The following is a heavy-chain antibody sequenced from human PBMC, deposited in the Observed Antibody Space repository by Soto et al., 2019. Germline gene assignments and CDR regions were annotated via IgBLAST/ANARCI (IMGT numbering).Heavy chain of an antibody. CDR3: ARGYCANGVCSRPY. Sequence: SETLSLTCTGSGGSISSSSYYWGWIRQPPGKGLEWIGSIYYSGSTCYNPSLKSRVTISRDNAKNSLFLQMNSLRAEDTSVYYCARGYCANGVCSRPYWGQGTLVTVSS. CDR2: IYYSGST. V-gene: IGHV4-39*02. CDR1: GGSISSSSYY. J-gene: IGHJ4*02. D-gene: IGHD2-8*01.